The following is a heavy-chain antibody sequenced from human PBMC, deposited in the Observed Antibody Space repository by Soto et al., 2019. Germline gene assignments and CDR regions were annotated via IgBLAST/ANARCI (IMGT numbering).Heavy chain of an antibody. D-gene: IGHD6-19*01. CDR3: ARDLTFIAVAGTDPGAWFDP. V-gene: IGHV1-3*01. Sequence: GASVKVSCKASGYTFTSYAMHWVRQAPGQRLEWMGWINAGNGNTKYSQKFQGRVTITRDTSASTAYMELSSLRSEDTAVYYCARDLTFIAVAGTDPGAWFDPWGQGTLVTVSS. J-gene: IGHJ5*02. CDR1: GYTFTSYA. CDR2: INAGNGNT.